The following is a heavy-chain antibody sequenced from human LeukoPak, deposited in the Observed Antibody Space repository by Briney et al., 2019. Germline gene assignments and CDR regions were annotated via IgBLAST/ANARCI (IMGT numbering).Heavy chain of an antibody. Sequence: GASVKVSCKASGGTFSSYAISWVRQAPGQGLEWMGRIIPIFGTANYAQKFQGRVTITADESTSTAYMELSSLRAEDTALYYCAKDVGFYYGSGSWKGMDVWGQGTTVTVSS. D-gene: IGHD3-10*01. CDR2: IIPIFGTA. CDR3: AKDVGFYYGSGSWKGMDV. V-gene: IGHV1-69*13. CDR1: GGTFSSYA. J-gene: IGHJ6*02.